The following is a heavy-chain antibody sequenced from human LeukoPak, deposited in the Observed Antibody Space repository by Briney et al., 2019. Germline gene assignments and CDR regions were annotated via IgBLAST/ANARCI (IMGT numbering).Heavy chain of an antibody. Sequence: PGGSLRLSCAAPGFSFSSYAMNWVRQTPGKGLEWVSTISTGGGTTFYADSVKGRFTISRDNSKNTLYLQMNSLRAEDTAVYYCAKHGDTDYFDYWGQGTLVTVSS. CDR2: ISTGGGTT. D-gene: IGHD5-18*01. CDR3: AKHGDTDYFDY. J-gene: IGHJ4*02. V-gene: IGHV3-23*01. CDR1: GFSFSSYA.